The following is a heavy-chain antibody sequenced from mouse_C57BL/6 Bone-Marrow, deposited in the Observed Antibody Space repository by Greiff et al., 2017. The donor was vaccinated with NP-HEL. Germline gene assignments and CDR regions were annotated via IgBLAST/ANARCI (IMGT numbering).Heavy chain of an antibody. Sequence: QVQLKESGPGILQPSQTLSLTCSFSGFSLSTFGMGVGWIRQPSGKGLEWLAHIWWDDDKYYNPALKSRLTISKDTSKNQVFLKIANVDTADTATYYCARMKTTLYYYAMDYWGQGTSVTVSS. CDR3: ARMKTTLYYYAMDY. CDR2: IWWDDDK. V-gene: IGHV8-8*01. CDR1: GFSLSTFGMG. J-gene: IGHJ4*01. D-gene: IGHD1-1*01.